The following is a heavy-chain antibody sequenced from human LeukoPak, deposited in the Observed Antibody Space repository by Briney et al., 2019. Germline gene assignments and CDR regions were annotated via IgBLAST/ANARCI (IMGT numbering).Heavy chain of an antibody. CDR3: ARDENGPFYYYYMDV. CDR2: ISAYNGNT. CDR1: GYTFTNYG. Sequence: GASVKVSCTASGYTFTNYGISWVRQAPGQGLEWMGWISAYNGNTNYAQKLQGRVTMTTDTSTSTAYMELSSLRSEDTAVYYCARDENGPFYYYYMDVWGKGTTVTVSS. J-gene: IGHJ6*03. D-gene: IGHD2-8*01. V-gene: IGHV1-18*01.